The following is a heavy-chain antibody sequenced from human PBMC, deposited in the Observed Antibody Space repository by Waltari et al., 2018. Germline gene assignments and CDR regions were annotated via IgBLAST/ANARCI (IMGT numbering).Heavy chain of an antibody. CDR1: GYTFTSYA. CDR3: ARAFVSGRLEPDAFDI. CDR2: INAGNGNT. D-gene: IGHD1-1*01. J-gene: IGHJ3*02. Sequence: QVQLVQSGAEVKKPGASVKVSCKASGYTFTSYAMHWVRQAPGQRLEWMGWINAGNGNTKYSQKFQGRVTITRDTSASTAYMELSSLRSEDTAVYYCARAFVSGRLEPDAFDIWGQGTMVTVSS. V-gene: IGHV1-3*01.